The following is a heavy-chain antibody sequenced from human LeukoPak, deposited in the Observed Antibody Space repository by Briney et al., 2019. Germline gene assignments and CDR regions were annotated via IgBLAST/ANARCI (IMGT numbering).Heavy chain of an antibody. D-gene: IGHD6-13*01. Sequence: GGSLRLSCAASGFTLSSYGMHWVRQAPGKGLERVAVISYDGSNKFYADSVKGRFTISRDNSKNTLYLQMNSLRAEDTAVYYCAKVHSSSWYYFDYWGQGTLVTVSS. CDR3: AKVHSSSWYYFDY. J-gene: IGHJ4*02. CDR1: GFTLSSYG. CDR2: ISYDGSNK. V-gene: IGHV3-30*18.